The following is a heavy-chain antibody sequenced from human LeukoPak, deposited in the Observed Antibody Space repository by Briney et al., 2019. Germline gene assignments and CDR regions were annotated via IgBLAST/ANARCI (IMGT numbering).Heavy chain of an antibody. D-gene: IGHD3-22*01. CDR3: ARGARYYDSSGYYLGYYFDY. V-gene: IGHV1-8*01. CDR2: MNPNGGNT. J-gene: IGHJ4*02. Sequence: ASVKVSCKASGYTFTSYDINWVRQATGQGLEWMGWMNPNGGNTGYAQKFQGRVTMTRNTSISTAYMELSSLRSEDTAVYYCARGARYYDSSGYYLGYYFDYWGQGTLVTVSS. CDR1: GYTFTSYD.